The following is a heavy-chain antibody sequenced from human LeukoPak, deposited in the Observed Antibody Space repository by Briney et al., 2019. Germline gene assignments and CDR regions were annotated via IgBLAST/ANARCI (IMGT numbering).Heavy chain of an antibody. D-gene: IGHD2-15*01. V-gene: IGHV4-59*01. J-gene: IGHJ4*02. CDR3: ARDYCSGGSCYSDY. CDR1: GDSFSPYY. CDR2: IYYSGST. Sequence: SETLSLTCTVSGDSFSPYYWSWIRQPPGKGLEWIGYIYYSGSTNYNPSLKSRVTISVDTSKNQFSLNLSSVTAADTAVYYCARDYCSGGSCYSDYWGQGTLVTVSS.